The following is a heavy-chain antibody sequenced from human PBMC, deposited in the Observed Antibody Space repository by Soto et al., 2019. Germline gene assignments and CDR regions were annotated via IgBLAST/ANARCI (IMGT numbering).Heavy chain of an antibody. CDR3: GRVFFSSVLDS. CDR2: LNGDGGST. CDR1: GFTFSGYW. D-gene: IGHD1-26*01. Sequence: PGGSLRLSCAASGFTFSGYWMNWVRQAPGKGLVWVSRLNGDGGSTNYADSVKGRFTISRDNAKNTLYLQMNSLRAEDTAVYYCGRVFFSSVLDSCGQGTLSTVSA. V-gene: IGHV3-74*01. J-gene: IGHJ4*02.